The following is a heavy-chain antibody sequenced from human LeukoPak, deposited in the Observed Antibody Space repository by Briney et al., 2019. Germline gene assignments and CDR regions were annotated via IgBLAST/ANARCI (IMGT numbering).Heavy chain of an antibody. CDR3: AREFGEYYYGMDV. CDR1: GYSFTSYW. V-gene: IGHV5-10-1*01. CDR2: IDPSDSYT. J-gene: IGHJ6*04. Sequence: GESLKISCQGSGYSFTSYWISGVRQMPGEGLEWVGRIDPSDSYTNYSPSFQGHVTISADLSISTAYLQWSSLKASDTAMYYCAREFGEYYYGMDVWGKGTTVTVSS. D-gene: IGHD3-10*01.